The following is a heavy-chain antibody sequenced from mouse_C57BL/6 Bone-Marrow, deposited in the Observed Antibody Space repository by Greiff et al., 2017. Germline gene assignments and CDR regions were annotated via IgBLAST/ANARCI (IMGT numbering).Heavy chain of an antibody. Sequence: EVNVVESGGGLVQPGGSLKLSCAASGFTFSDYYMYWVRQTPEKRLEWVAYISNCGGSTYYPDTVKGRFTISRDNAKNTLYMQMRRLKSEDTAMYYCAREGLRGAMDDWGQGTSVTVSS. D-gene: IGHD2-4*01. CDR3: AREGLRGAMDD. CDR1: GFTFSDYY. CDR2: ISNCGGST. J-gene: IGHJ4*01. V-gene: IGHV5-12*01.